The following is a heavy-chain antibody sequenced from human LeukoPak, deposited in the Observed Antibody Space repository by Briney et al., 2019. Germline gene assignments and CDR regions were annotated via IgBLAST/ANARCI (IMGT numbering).Heavy chain of an antibody. D-gene: IGHD3-10*01. J-gene: IGHJ4*02. CDR3: ARARNYGWGSYFDY. CDR2: IKQDGSEK. CDR1: GFTFSSYW. Sequence: QPGGSLRLSCAASGFTFSSYWMSWVRQAPGKGLEWVANIKQDGSEKYYVDSVKGRFTISRDNAKNSLYLQMNSLRAEDTAVYYCARARNYGWGSYFDYWGQEPLVTVSS. V-gene: IGHV3-7*01.